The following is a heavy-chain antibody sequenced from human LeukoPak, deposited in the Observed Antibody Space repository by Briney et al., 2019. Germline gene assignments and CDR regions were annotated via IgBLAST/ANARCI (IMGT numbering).Heavy chain of an antibody. D-gene: IGHD3-22*01. CDR3: ARVSSAQPYYGMDV. CDR2: ISSSSRYI. J-gene: IGHJ6*02. CDR1: GFTFSSYS. Sequence: GGSLRLSCAASGFTFSSYSMNWVRQAPGKGLKWVSSISSSSRYIYYADSVKGRFTISRDNAKNSLYLQMNSLRAEDTAVYYCARVSSAQPYYGMDVWGQGTTVTVSS. V-gene: IGHV3-21*01.